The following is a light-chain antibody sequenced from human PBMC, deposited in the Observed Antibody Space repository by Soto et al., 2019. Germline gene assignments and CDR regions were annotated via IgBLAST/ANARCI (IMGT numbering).Light chain of an antibody. CDR3: QQYNRLWT. J-gene: IGKJ1*01. Sequence: DIQMTQSPSTLSASVGDRVTITCRATQSISNSLAWYQQKPGKAPKLLIYEASSLESGVPSRFSGSGSGTEFTLIITSLQPDDFATYYCQQYNRLWTFGQGTKVEIK. CDR1: QSISNS. CDR2: EAS. V-gene: IGKV1-5*03.